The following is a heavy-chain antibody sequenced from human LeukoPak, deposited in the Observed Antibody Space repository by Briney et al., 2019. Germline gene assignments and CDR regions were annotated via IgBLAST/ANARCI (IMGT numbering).Heavy chain of an antibody. CDR1: GFTFSSYS. CDR3: AKDSYSSSWYSPFDY. CDR2: ISYDGSNK. V-gene: IGHV3-30*18. Sequence: PGGSLRLSCVASGFTFSSYSMHWVRQAPGKGLEWVAVISYDGSNKYYADSVKGRFTISRDNSKNTLYLQMNSLRAEDTAVYYCAKDSYSSSWYSPFDYWGQGTLVTVSS. J-gene: IGHJ4*02. D-gene: IGHD6-13*01.